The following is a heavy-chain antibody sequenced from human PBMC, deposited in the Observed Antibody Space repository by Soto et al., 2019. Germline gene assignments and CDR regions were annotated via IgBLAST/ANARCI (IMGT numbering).Heavy chain of an antibody. V-gene: IGHV4-38-2*01. CDR3: TRRVIAPVADIDY. D-gene: IGHD2-15*01. J-gene: IGHJ4*02. CDR1: GYAISSVHF. CDR2: MYQSGIT. Sequence: SETLSLTCAVYGYAISSVHFWGLVLQAPGKGLEWVVSMYQSGITYYNPSLKSRVTMSLDTPKNQFSLKLTSVTAADTAVYYCTRRVIAPVADIDYWGQGTLVTVSS.